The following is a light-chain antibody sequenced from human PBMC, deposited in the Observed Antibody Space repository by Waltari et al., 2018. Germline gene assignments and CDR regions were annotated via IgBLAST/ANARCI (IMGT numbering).Light chain of an antibody. V-gene: IGKV3-11*01. CDR3: LQRSNWPPT. CDR1: QSVSNS. CDR2: YAL. J-gene: IGKJ4*01. Sequence: EIILTQSPATLSLSPGDRATLSCRASQSVSNSLSWYQQKPGQAPRLLIYYALTRDTGIPARFSGSGSGTDFTLTIGSLEPEDFAVYFCLQRSNWPPTFGGGTTVEI.